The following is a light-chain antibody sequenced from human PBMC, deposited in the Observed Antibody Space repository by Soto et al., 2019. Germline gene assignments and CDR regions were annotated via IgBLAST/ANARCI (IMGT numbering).Light chain of an antibody. CDR1: SSNIGAGYD. Sequence: QLVLTQPPSVSGAPGQRVTISCTGSSSNIGAGYDVHWYQQLPGTAPKLLIYGNSNRPSGVPDRFSGSKSGTSASLAITGLQAEDEADYYCQSYDSSLSRFVVFGGGTKVTVL. CDR2: GNS. J-gene: IGLJ2*01. V-gene: IGLV1-40*01. CDR3: QSYDSSLSRFVV.